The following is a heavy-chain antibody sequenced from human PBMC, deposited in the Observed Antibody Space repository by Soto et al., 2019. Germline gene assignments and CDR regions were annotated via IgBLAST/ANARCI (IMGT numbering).Heavy chain of an antibody. CDR1: GGSFSGYY. V-gene: IGHV4-34*01. Sequence: SETLSLTCAVYGGSFSGYYWSWIRQPPGKGLEWIGEINHSGSTNYNPSLKSRVTISVDTSKNQFSLKLSSVTAADTAVYYCARFGYSSTIFGVPRPANYYYYYMDVWGKGTTVTVSS. CDR3: ARFGYSSTIFGVPRPANYYYYYMDV. D-gene: IGHD3-3*01. CDR2: INHSGST. J-gene: IGHJ6*03.